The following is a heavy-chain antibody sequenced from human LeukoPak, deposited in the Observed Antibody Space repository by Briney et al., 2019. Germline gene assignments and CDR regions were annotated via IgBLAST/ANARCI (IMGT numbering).Heavy chain of an antibody. CDR1: GGSFSGYS. V-gene: IGHV4-34*01. CDR3: ARGVDYYGV. Sequence: SEILSLTCAVYGGSFSGYSWNWIRQPPVKGLEWIGEINHSGGTNYNPSLRSRVTISVDTSKKQFSLKLSSVTAADTAVYYCARGVDYYGVWGQGTLVTVSS. J-gene: IGHJ4*02. D-gene: IGHD3-10*01. CDR2: INHSGGT.